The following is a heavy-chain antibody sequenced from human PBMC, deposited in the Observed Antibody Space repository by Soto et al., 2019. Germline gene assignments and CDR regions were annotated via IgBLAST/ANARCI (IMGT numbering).Heavy chain of an antibody. CDR3: ANGGGNSITLWWWAPGH. CDR2: ISYSSDST. V-gene: IGHV3-23*01. D-gene: IGHD2-21*01. CDR1: GFTFSDYG. J-gene: IGHJ4*02. Sequence: EVQLLESGGGLVQPGGSLRVSCAASGFTFSDYGMSWVRQAPGKGLEWVSTISYSSDSTYYADSVKGRFTISRDNSKNMLYLLMNSLRVEDTALYYCANGGGNSITLWWWAPGHWGQGTLVTVSS.